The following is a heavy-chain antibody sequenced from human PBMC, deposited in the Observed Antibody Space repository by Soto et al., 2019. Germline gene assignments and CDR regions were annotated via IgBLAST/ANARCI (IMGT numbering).Heavy chain of an antibody. CDR3: AHATGARGPGSDYYYYGMDV. J-gene: IGHJ6*02. CDR2: IYWNDDK. Sequence: QITLKESGPTLVKPTQTLTLTCTFSGFSLSTSGVGVGWIRQPPGKALEWLALIYWNDDKRYSPSLKSRLTITKDTSKNQVVLTMTNMDPVDTATYYCAHATGARGPGSDYYYYGMDVWGQGTTVTVSS. CDR1: GFSLSTSGVG. D-gene: IGHD1-26*01. V-gene: IGHV2-5*01.